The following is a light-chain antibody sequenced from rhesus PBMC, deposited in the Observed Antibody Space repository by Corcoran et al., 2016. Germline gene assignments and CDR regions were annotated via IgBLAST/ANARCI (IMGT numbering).Light chain of an antibody. CDR2: IAY. CDR1: ESVGSY. V-gene: IGKV3-40*03. J-gene: IGKJ2*01. Sequence: EIVMTQSPATLSLSPGETATLPCRASESVGSYLAWYQQKPGEAPKLLVHIAYFRASATPDRFSGRGSRTEFTLTISSLEPEDVGVSHCQQYNDLLYSFGQGTKVEIK. CDR3: QQYNDLLYS.